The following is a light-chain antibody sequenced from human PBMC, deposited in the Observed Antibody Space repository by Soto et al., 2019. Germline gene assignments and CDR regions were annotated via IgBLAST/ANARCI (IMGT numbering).Light chain of an antibody. J-gene: IGLJ2*01. CDR1: SSNIGAGYE. CDR2: GNN. CDR3: QSYDSSLSAVV. V-gene: IGLV1-40*01. Sequence: QSVLTQPPSVSGAPGQRVTISCTGSSSNIGAGYEVHWDQHLPKTAPKLLVYGNNNRPSGIPDRFSGSKSGTSASLVITGLQAEDESDYYCQSYDSSLSAVVFGGGTKLTVL.